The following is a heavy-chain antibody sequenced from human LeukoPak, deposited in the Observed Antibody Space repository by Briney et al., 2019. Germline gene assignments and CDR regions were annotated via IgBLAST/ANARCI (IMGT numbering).Heavy chain of an antibody. V-gene: IGHV4-39*07. J-gene: IGHJ6*03. CDR1: GGSISSSSYY. CDR2: IYYSWST. Sequence: PSETLSLTCTVSGGSISSSSYYWGWIRQPPGKGLEWIGSIYYSWSTNYNPSLKSRVTISVDASKNQFSLKLSSVTAADTAVYYCARFTPYYYYYMDVWGKGTTVTVSS. CDR3: ARFTPYYYYYMDV.